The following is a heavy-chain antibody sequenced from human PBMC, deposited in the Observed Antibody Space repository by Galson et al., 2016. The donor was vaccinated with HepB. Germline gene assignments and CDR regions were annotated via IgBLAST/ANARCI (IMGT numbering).Heavy chain of an antibody. J-gene: IGHJ6*02. CDR3: AKDGYRGSYRDYYGMDV. CDR2: ISYDGSNK. CDR1: GFTFSTYG. D-gene: IGHD1-26*01. V-gene: IGHV3-30*18. Sequence: SLRLSCAASGFTFSTYGMHWVRQAPGKGLEWVAVISYDGSNKKYADSVKGRFTISRDTPKNTLYLQMNSLTAEDTAVYFCAKDGYRGSYRDYYGMDVWGQGTTVTVSS.